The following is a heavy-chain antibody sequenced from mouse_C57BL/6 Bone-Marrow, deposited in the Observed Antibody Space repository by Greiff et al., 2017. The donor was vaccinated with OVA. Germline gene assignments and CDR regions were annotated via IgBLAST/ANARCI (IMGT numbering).Heavy chain of an antibody. CDR3: ARRDYGRD. D-gene: IGHD1-1*02. V-gene: IGHV1-9*01. CDR2: ILPGSGST. CDR1: GYTFTGYW. Sequence: LVESGAELMKPGASVKLSCKATGYTFTGYWIEWVKQRPGHGLEWIGEILPGSGSTNSNEKFKGKATFTADTSSHTDYMQISSRTTEDSAIYYCARRDYGRDWGQGTTLTVSS. J-gene: IGHJ2*01.